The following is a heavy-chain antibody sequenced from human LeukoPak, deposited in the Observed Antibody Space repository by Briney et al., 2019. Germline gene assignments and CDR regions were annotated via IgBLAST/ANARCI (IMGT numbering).Heavy chain of an antibody. J-gene: IGHJ6*03. CDR2: IDYSGST. CDR1: GGSISSGGDY. Sequence: SETLSLTCTVSGGSISSGGDYWSWIRQHPGKGLEWIGCIDYSGSTYYNPSLKSRVTISVDTSKNQFSLKLRSVTAADTAVYYCARTLITIFGVYYYMDVWGKGTTVTVSS. D-gene: IGHD3-3*01. CDR3: ARTLITIFGVYYYMDV. V-gene: IGHV4-31*03.